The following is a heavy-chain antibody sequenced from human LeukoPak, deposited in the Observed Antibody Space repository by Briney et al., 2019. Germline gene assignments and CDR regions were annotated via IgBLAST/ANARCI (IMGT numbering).Heavy chain of an antibody. J-gene: IGHJ4*02. CDR3: ASQMYYYDSSGYYYGFDY. D-gene: IGHD3-22*01. V-gene: IGHV4-39*01. Sequence: SETLSLTCTVSGGSISSSSYYWGWIRQPPGKGLEWIGSIYYSGSTYYNPPLKSRVTISVDTSKNQFSLKLSSVTAADTAVYYCASQMYYYDSSGYYYGFDYWGQGTLVTVSS. CDR1: GGSISSSSYY. CDR2: IYYSGST.